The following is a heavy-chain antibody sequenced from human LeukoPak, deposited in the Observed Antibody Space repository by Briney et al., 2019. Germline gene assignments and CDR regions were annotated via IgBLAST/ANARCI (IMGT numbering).Heavy chain of an antibody. CDR3: ARVIAAAGLHNWFDP. CDR2: IYHSGST. CDR1: GYSISSGYY. D-gene: IGHD6-13*01. J-gene: IGHJ5*02. V-gene: IGHV4-38-2*02. Sequence: PSETLSLTCTVSGYSISSGYYWGWIRQPPGKGLEWIGSIYHSGSTYYNPSLKSRVTISVDTSKNQFSLKLSSVTAADTAVYYCARVIAAAGLHNWFDPWGQGTLVTVSS.